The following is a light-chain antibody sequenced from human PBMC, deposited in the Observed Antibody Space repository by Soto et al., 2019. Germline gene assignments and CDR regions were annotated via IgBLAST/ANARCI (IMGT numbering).Light chain of an antibody. CDR2: DVT. CDR3: SSYTNASVG. Sequence: QSVLTQPASVSGSPGQSITISCTGTSSDIGGYNRVSWYQQHPGKAPELMIYDVTDRPSGGSNRISGSKSGNTASLTISGLQAEDEADYYCSSYTNASVGFGGGTELTVL. CDR1: SSDIGGYNR. J-gene: IGLJ2*01. V-gene: IGLV2-14*01.